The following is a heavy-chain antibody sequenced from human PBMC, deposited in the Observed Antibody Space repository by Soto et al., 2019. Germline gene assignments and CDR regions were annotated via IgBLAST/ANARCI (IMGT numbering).Heavy chain of an antibody. J-gene: IGHJ4*02. D-gene: IGHD3-3*01. V-gene: IGHV3-7*03. Sequence: EVQLVESGGGLVQPGGSLGLSCAASGFTFKTYWMSWVRQAPGKGLEWVASIKQDGSETYYVDSVKGRFSISRDNAKNSLYLQMKSLRAEDTAVFYCARDKEPIAFWSGYAYWGQGTLVTVSS. CDR2: IKQDGSET. CDR1: GFTFKTYW. CDR3: ARDKEPIAFWSGYAY.